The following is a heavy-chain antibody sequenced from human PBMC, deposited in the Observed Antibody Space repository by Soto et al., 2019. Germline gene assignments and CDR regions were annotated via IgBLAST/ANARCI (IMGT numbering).Heavy chain of an antibody. D-gene: IGHD3-3*01. Sequence: ESGGGLIQPGGSLRLSCEASGFTFNSYAMSWVRQAPGKGLEWVSSITASGRNSYYADSVKGRFTISRDQSKNTLFLQMSSLRAEDTALYYCAKLTAYYDFWSGSDFDYWGQGALVTVSS. CDR2: ITASGRNS. CDR3: AKLTAYYDFWSGSDFDY. CDR1: GFTFNSYA. J-gene: IGHJ4*02. V-gene: IGHV3-23*01.